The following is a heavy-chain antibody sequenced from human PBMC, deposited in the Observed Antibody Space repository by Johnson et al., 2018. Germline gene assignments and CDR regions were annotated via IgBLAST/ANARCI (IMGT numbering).Heavy chain of an antibody. D-gene: IGHD3-3*01. CDR1: GFTFSSYS. V-gene: IGHV3-21*01. Sequence: VQLVESGGGLVKAGGSLRLSCAASGFTFSSYSMNWVRQAPGKGLEWVSSISSSSSYIYYAYSVKGRFTISRDNAKNSLYLQMNSLRAEDTAVYYCARGYYDFWSGFYGGGDYYYAMDVWGQGTTVTVSS. CDR2: ISSSSSYI. CDR3: ARGYYDFWSGFYGGGDYYYAMDV. J-gene: IGHJ6*02.